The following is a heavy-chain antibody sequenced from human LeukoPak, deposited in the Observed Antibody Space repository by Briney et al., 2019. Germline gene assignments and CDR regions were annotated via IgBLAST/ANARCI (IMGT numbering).Heavy chain of an antibody. CDR3: ARGLWFGEPHAFDI. J-gene: IGHJ3*02. CDR1: GGSFSGYY. CDR2: INHSGST. D-gene: IGHD3-10*01. Sequence: PSETLSLTCAVYGGSFSGYYWSWIRQPPGKGLEWIGEINHSGSTNYNPSLKSRVTISVDTSKNQLSLKLSSVTAADTAVYYCARGLWFGEPHAFDIWGQGTMVTVSS. V-gene: IGHV4-34*01.